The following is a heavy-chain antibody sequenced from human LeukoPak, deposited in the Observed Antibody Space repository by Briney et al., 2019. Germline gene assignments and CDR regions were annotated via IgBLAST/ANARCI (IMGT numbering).Heavy chain of an antibody. CDR3: AREGYYGSGSPPSLYFDY. Sequence: GGSLRLSCAASGFTFRNYVIHWVRQAPGKGLEWVAVTSSDLNVKLYADSVRGRFTISRDNSRSTLYLQMNSLRPEDTAIYYCAREGYYGSGSPPSLYFDYWGQGTLVAVSS. CDR2: TSSDLNVK. V-gene: IGHV3-30-3*01. J-gene: IGHJ4*02. D-gene: IGHD3-10*01. CDR1: GFTFRNYV.